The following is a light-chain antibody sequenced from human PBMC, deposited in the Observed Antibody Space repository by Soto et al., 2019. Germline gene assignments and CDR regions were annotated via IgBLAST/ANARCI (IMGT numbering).Light chain of an antibody. CDR1: QNIRNY. CDR3: QQSNSFPRT. J-gene: IGKJ4*01. Sequence: DIQMTQSPSSLSASVRDSVTITCRASQNIRNYLNWYQQKPGRAPKILIYAASSLQSGVPLRFSGSGSGTDFTLTIRNLQPEDFATYYCQQSNSFPRTFGGGTKVDIK. V-gene: IGKV1-39*01. CDR2: AAS.